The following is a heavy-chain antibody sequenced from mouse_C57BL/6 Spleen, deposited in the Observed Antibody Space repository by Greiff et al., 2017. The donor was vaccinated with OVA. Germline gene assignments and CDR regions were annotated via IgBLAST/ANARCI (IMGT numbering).Heavy chain of an antibody. CDR3: ARRDYDVDDY. D-gene: IGHD2-4*01. V-gene: IGHV1-19*01. CDR2: INPYNGGT. CDR1: GYTFTDYY. Sequence: EVQLQQSGPVLVKPGASVKMSCKASGYTFTDYYMNWVKQSHGKSLEWIGVINPYNGGTSYNQKFKGKATLTVDKSSSTAYMELNSLTSEDSAVYYCARRDYDVDDYWGQGTTLTVSS. J-gene: IGHJ2*01.